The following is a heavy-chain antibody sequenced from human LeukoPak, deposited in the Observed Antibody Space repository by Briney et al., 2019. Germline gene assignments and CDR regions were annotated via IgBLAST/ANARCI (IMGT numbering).Heavy chain of an antibody. J-gene: IGHJ4*02. CDR1: GFAFSAYW. CDR3: VRDLVFVWTPGDDFDF. V-gene: IGHV3-74*01. CDR2: INEDATTI. Sequence: GGSLRLSCAASGFAFSAYWMHWVRQAPGKGLEWVARINEDATTISYADSVKGRFIISRDNTKKSLYLQMNNLSAEDTAVYYCVRDLVFVWTPGDDFDFWGQGTLVIVST. D-gene: IGHD3-16*01.